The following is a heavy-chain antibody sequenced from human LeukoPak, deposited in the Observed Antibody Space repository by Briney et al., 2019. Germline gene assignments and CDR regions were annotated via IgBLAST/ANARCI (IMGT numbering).Heavy chain of an antibody. Sequence: PSETLSLTCAVYGGSFSGYYWSWIRQPPGKGLEWIGEINHSGSTNYNPSLKSRVTISVDTSKNQFSPKLSSVTAADTAVYYCARGKLRYFDWLLSPFDYWGQGTLVTVSS. CDR1: GGSFSGYY. CDR3: ARGKLRYFDWLLSPFDY. CDR2: INHSGST. V-gene: IGHV4-34*01. J-gene: IGHJ4*02. D-gene: IGHD3-9*01.